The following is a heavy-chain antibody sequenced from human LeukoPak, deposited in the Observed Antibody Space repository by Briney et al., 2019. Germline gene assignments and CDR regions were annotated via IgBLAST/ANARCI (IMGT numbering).Heavy chain of an antibody. CDR1: GGTFSSYA. Sequence: SVKVSCKASGGTFSSYAISWVRQAPGQGLEWMGGIIPIFGTANYAQKFQGRVTITTDESTSTAYMELSSLRSEDTAVYYCARTKGKKYYDFWSGPEPLDYWGQGTLVTVSS. CDR2: IIPIFGTA. D-gene: IGHD3-3*01. CDR3: ARTKGKKYYDFWSGPEPLDY. V-gene: IGHV1-69*05. J-gene: IGHJ4*02.